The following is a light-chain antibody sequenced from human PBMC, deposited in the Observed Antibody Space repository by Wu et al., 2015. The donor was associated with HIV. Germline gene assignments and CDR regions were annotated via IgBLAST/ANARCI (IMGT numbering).Light chain of an antibody. J-gene: IGKJ2*01. Sequence: DIQMTQSPSSLSASVGDRVTITCRASQGISNYLAWYQQKPGKVPKLLIYAASTLQSGVPSRFSGSGSGTEFTLTISSLQPDDFATYYCQQYNSWYTFGQGTKLEIK. CDR3: QQYNSWYT. CDR1: QGISNY. CDR2: AAS. V-gene: IGKV1-27*01.